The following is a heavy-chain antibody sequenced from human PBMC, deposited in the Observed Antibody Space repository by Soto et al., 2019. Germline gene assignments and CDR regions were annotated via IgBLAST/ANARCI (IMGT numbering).Heavy chain of an antibody. CDR3: ARDPPDSSGYYRPADWFDP. CDR2: IIPIFGTA. V-gene: IGHV1-69*06. Sequence: SVKVSCKASGGTFSSYAISWVRQAPGQGLEWMGGIIPIFGTANCAQKFQGRVTITADKSTSTAYMELSSLRSEDTAVYYCARDPPDSSGYYRPADWFDPWGQGTLVTVSS. J-gene: IGHJ5*02. D-gene: IGHD3-22*01. CDR1: GGTFSSYA.